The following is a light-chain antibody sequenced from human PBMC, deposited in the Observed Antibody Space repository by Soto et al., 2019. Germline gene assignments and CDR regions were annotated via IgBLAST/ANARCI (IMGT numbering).Light chain of an antibody. V-gene: IGKV3-15*01. J-gene: IGKJ5*01. CDR3: QQYDNWPIT. CDR2: GAS. Sequence: EIMMTQSPGTLSVSPGEGATLSCTASHYVYSNVAWFQQRPGQAPRLLIYGASTRATGIPARFSGSGSGTEFTLTISSLQSEDFAVYYCQQYDNWPITFGQGTRLEI. CDR1: HYVYSN.